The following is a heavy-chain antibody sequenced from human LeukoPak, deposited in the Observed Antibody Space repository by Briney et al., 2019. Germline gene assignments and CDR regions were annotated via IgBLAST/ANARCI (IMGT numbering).Heavy chain of an antibody. V-gene: IGHV3-30*02. Sequence: GGSLRLSCAASGFTFSSYGMHWVRQAPGKGLEWVAFIRYDGSNKYYADSVKGRFTISRDNSKNTLYLQMNSLRAEDTAAYYCAKDSGYSGYDGSRFFDYWGQGTLVTVSS. CDR1: GFTFSSYG. CDR2: IRYDGSNK. J-gene: IGHJ4*02. CDR3: AKDSGYSGYDGSRFFDY. D-gene: IGHD5-12*01.